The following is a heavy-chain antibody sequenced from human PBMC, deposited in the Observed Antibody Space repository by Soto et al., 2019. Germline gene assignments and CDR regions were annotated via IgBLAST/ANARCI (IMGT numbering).Heavy chain of an antibody. CDR2: ISPDGSRT. V-gene: IGHV3-74*01. Sequence: PVGSLRLSCAASGFPFNSHWMHWLRQAPGEGLVWVSRISPDGSRTHYADSVKGRFTVSRDYAKNTVYVQMNSLRAEDTAVYYCAREFIMLGGSIRWFDSWGQGTLVTVSS. D-gene: IGHD2-15*01. CDR1: GFPFNSHW. J-gene: IGHJ5*01. CDR3: AREFIMLGGSIRWFDS.